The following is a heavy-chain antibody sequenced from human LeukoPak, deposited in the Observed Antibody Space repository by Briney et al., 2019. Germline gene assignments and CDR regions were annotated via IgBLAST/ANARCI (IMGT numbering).Heavy chain of an antibody. J-gene: IGHJ2*01. CDR2: IRYDGSNK. V-gene: IGHV3-30*02. CDR1: GFTFSSYG. D-gene: IGHD1-1*01. Sequence: GGSLRLSCAASGFTFSSYGMHWVRQAPGKGLEWVAFIRYDGSNKYYADSVKVRFTISRDNSKNTLYLQMNSLRAEDTAVYYCAKDPRNWPYWYFDLWGRGTLVTVSS. CDR3: AKDPRNWPYWYFDL.